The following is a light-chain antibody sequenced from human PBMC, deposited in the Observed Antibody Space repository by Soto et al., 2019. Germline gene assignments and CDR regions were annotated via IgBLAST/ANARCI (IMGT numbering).Light chain of an antibody. J-gene: IGKJ4*01. CDR1: QSISSW. CDR2: DAS. V-gene: IGKV1-5*01. Sequence: DIQMTQSPSTLSASVGDRVTITCRASQSISSWLAWYQQKPGKAPKLLIYDASNLESGVPSRFSGSGSGTEFTLTISSLQPDDFATYYCQQYNSYSLLTFGGGTKVDIK. CDR3: QQYNSYSLLT.